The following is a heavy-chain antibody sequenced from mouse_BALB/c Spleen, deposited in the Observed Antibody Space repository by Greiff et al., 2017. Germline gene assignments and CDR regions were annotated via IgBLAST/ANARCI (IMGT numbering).Heavy chain of an antibody. CDR3: ATTVVATGAMDY. D-gene: IGHD1-1*01. Sequence: EVQGVESGGGLVQPGGSRKLSCAASGFTFSSFGMHWVRQAPEKGLEWVAYISSGSSTIYYADTVKGRFTISRDNPKNTLFLQMTSLRSEDTAMYYCATTVVATGAMDYWGQGTSVTVSS. CDR2: ISSGSSTI. CDR1: GFTFSSFG. V-gene: IGHV5-17*02. J-gene: IGHJ4*01.